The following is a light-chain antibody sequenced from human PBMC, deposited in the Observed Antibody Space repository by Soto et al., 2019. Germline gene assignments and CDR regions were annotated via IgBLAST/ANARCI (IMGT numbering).Light chain of an antibody. Sequence: EIVMTQSPASLSVSPGDGATLSCRASQSVASNVAWYQQKPGQGPRLLIHGASTRAVVVPARFSGSGSGTHFTLTISCLQAEDFAVYYCQHYHHWHPQYTFGQGTKLQIK. CDR2: GAS. CDR3: QHYHHWHPQYT. V-gene: IGKV3-15*01. CDR1: QSVASN. J-gene: IGKJ2*01.